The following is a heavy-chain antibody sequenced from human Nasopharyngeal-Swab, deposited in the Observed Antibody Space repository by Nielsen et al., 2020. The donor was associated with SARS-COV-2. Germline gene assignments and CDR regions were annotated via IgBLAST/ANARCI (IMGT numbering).Heavy chain of an antibody. CDR3: ARDREYLQH. Sequence: WIRQPPGKGLEWIGYIYYSGSTYYNPSLKSRVTISVDTSKNQFSLKLSSVTAADTAVYYCARDREYLQHWGQGTLVTVSS. V-gene: IGHV4-31*02. CDR2: IYYSGST. J-gene: IGHJ1*01.